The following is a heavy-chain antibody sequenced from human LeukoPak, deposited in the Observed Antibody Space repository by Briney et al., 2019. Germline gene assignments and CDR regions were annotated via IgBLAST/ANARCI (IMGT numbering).Heavy chain of an antibody. CDR1: GLTFGSYG. Sequence: GGSLRLSCAASGLTFGSYGMHWVRQAPGKGLEWVAVIWYDGSNKYYADSVKGRFTISRDNSKNTLYLQVSSLRADDTAVYYCARDMGTTRLDLWGQGTLVTVSS. CDR3: ARDMGTTRLDL. CDR2: IWYDGSNK. V-gene: IGHV3-33*01. D-gene: IGHD1-1*01. J-gene: IGHJ5*02.